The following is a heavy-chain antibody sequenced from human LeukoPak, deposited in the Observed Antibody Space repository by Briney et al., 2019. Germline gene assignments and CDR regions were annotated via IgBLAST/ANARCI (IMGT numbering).Heavy chain of an antibody. CDR2: IIPIFGTA. CDR3: ARGFPIAVVGTWGHGWFDP. CDR1: GGTFSSYA. D-gene: IGHD6-19*01. V-gene: IGHV1-69*05. Sequence: SVKVSCKASGGTFSSYAISWVRQAPGQGLEWMGGIIPIFGTANYAQKFQGRVTITTDESTSTAYMELSSLRSEDTAVYYCARGFPIAVVGTWGHGWFDPWGQGTLVTVSS. J-gene: IGHJ5*02.